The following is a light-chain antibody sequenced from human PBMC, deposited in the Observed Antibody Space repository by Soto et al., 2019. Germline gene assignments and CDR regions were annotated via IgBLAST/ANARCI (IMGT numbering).Light chain of an antibody. J-gene: IGKJ1*01. CDR1: QGIVLWDGKTY. V-gene: IGKV2-30*01. CDR2: TVS. CDR3: MQNTHWPWT. Sequence: DVVMTQSPLSLPVPLGQTASISCRSSQGIVLWDGKTYLSWFHHTPGQSPRRLIYTVSDRAAGVPDRFSGSGSGTDFTLNISGLEADDVGVYYCMQNTHWPWTFGPGTKVEV.